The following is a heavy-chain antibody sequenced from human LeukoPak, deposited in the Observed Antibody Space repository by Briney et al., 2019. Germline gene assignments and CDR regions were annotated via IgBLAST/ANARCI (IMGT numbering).Heavy chain of an antibody. CDR2: IDYSGST. CDR3: AKYYDFWISYGMDV. V-gene: IGHV4-39*01. Sequence: SETLSLTCTVSGGSISSSGYYWGWIRQPPGKGLEWIGSIDYSGSTYYNPSLKSRVTISVDTSKNQFSLKLTSVTAADTAVYYCAKYYDFWISYGMDVWGQGTTVTVSS. J-gene: IGHJ6*02. CDR1: GGSISSSGYY. D-gene: IGHD3-3*01.